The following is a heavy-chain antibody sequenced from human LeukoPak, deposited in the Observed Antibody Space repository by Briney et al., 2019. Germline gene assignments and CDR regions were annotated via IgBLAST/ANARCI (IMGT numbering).Heavy chain of an antibody. CDR2: ISSSGSTI. D-gene: IGHD3-3*01. J-gene: IGHJ3*02. V-gene: IGHV3-11*01. Sequence: GGSLRLSCAASGFTFTDYYMRWVRQARGQGLDWGSYISSSGSTIYYADSVKGRFTISRDNGKNSLYLQMNSLRAEDTAVYDCARGGKRITIFGVVIPRSPHDAFDIWGQGTMVTVSS. CDR3: ARGGKRITIFGVVIPRSPHDAFDI. CDR1: GFTFTDYY.